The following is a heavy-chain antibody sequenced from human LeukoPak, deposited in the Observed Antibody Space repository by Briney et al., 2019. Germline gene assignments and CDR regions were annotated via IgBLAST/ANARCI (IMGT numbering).Heavy chain of an antibody. CDR3: ARVNVEMATINFDY. CDR2: IYYSGST. V-gene: IGHV4-59*01. Sequence: SETLSLNYTGSAVSLSRYFYSLIRQTPGTGLEGIGYIYYSGSTNYNPSLKSRVTISVDTSKNQFSLKLSSVTAADTAVYYCARVNVEMATINFDYWGQGTLVTVSS. J-gene: IGHJ4*02. CDR1: AVSLSRYF. D-gene: IGHD5-24*01.